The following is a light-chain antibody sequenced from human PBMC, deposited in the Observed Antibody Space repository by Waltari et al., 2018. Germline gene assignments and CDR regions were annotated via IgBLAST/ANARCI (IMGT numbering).Light chain of an antibody. CDR2: QDN. CDR1: KLGNKY. Sequence: SSELMQPPSVSVSPGQPADITCSGDKLGNKYACWYQQKAGQSPILVIYQDNRRPSGIPERFSGSNSENIATLTISGAQAVDEADYYCQTWDSNNAAVFGTGTKVTVL. J-gene: IGLJ1*01. CDR3: QTWDSNNAAV. V-gene: IGLV3-1*01.